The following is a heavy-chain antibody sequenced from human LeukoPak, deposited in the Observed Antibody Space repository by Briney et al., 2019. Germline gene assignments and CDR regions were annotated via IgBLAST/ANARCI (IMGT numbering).Heavy chain of an antibody. CDR3: VRYYDPPVGDAFDI. Sequence: GGSLGLSCAASGFRFGSDWMSWVRQAPGKGLEWVANINPDGSEKYYVDSVKGRFTISRDNDKNSLYLRLNSLRADDTAVYYCVRYYDPPVGDAFDIWGQGTLVTVSS. CDR1: GFRFGSDW. CDR2: INPDGSEK. D-gene: IGHD3-16*01. J-gene: IGHJ3*02. V-gene: IGHV3-7*01.